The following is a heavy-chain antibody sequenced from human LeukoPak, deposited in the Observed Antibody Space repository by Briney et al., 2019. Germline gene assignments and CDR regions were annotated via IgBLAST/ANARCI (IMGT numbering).Heavy chain of an antibody. CDR1: GYSFTSYW. CDR3: ARRLSYDFWSGYCFDY. D-gene: IGHD3-3*01. J-gene: IGHJ4*02. V-gene: IGHV5-51*01. CDR2: IYPGDSDT. Sequence: GESLKISCKGSGYSFTSYWIGWVRQMPGKGLEWMGIIYPGDSDTRYSPSFQGQVTISADKSISTDYLQWSSLKASDTAMYYCARRLSYDFWSGYCFDYWGQGTLVTVSS.